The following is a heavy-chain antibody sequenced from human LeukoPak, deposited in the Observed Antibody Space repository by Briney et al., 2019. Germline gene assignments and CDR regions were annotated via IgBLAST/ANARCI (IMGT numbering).Heavy chain of an antibody. J-gene: IGHJ4*02. V-gene: IGHV1-18*01. CDR1: GYTFTNYF. D-gene: IGHD3-16*01. CDR2: ISAYNGDT. CDR3: ARVRYRLAETYIDY. Sequence: GASVKVSCKASGYTFTNYFITWVRQAPGQGLEWMGWISAYNGDTNYGQKLQGRVTMTRDTSISTAYMELSRLRSDDTAVYYCARVRYRLAETYIDYWGRGTLVTVSS.